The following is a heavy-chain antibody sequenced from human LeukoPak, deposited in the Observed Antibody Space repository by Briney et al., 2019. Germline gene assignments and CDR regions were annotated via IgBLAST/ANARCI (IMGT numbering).Heavy chain of an antibody. Sequence: PSETLSLTCTVSGDSLSSHYWSWIRQPPGKGLEWIGYIYGSGSTHSDPSLRTRVTISEDTSKNHFSLKLTSVTAADTAVYYCARNVGWYTHDTWGQGTLVTVSS. CDR1: GDSLSSHY. CDR2: IYGSGST. D-gene: IGHD6-19*01. J-gene: IGHJ5*02. V-gene: IGHV4-59*08. CDR3: ARNVGWYTHDT.